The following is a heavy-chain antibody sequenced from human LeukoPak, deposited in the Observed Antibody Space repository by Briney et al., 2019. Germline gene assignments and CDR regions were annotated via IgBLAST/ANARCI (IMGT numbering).Heavy chain of an antibody. CDR3: ARETPRRGETRDGYR. CDR1: GFTFRNYW. J-gene: IGHJ4*02. CDR2: IKEDGSET. Sequence: GGSLRLSCAASGFTFRNYWMNWVRQAPGKGLECLANIKEDGSETYYADSVVGRFTISRDNAKNSLYLQMNSLRAEDTAVYYCARETPRRGETRDGYRWGQGTLVTVSS. D-gene: IGHD5-24*01. V-gene: IGHV3-7*01.